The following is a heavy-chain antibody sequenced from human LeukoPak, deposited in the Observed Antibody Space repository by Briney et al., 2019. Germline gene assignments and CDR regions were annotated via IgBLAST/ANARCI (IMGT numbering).Heavy chain of an antibody. Sequence: GGSLRLSCAASGFTFSNYAMSWVRQAPGKGLEWVSAILGSGGSTYYADSVKGRFTVSRDNSKSTLYLQMNSLRAEDTALYYCAKWGDYDVLTGYYVPDYWGQGTLVTVSS. D-gene: IGHD3-9*01. V-gene: IGHV3-23*01. CDR3: AKWGDYDVLTGYYVPDY. J-gene: IGHJ4*02. CDR2: ILGSGGST. CDR1: GFTFSNYA.